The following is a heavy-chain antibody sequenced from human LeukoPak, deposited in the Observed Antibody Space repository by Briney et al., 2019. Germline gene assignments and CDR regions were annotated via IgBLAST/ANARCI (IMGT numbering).Heavy chain of an antibody. V-gene: IGHV3-23*01. D-gene: IGHD3-10*01. Sequence: PSGTLSLTCAVSGGSISSSNWWSWVRQPPGKGLEWVSAISGSGGSTYYADSVKGRFTISRDNSKNTLYLQMNSLRAEDTAVYYCAKDIRSPPSIWFGELWAFDIWGQGTMVTVSS. CDR2: ISGSGGST. J-gene: IGHJ3*02. CDR1: GGSISSSN. CDR3: AKDIRSPPSIWFGELWAFDI.